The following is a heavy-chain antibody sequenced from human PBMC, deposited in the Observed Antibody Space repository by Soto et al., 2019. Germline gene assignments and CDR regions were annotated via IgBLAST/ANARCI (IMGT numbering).Heavy chain of an antibody. D-gene: IGHD2-15*01. J-gene: IGHJ6*02. CDR1: GFTFRDYY. V-gene: IGHV3-11*01. Sequence: QEQLVESGGGLVKPGGSLRLSCEASGFTFRDYYMSWIRQAPGKGLEWISYISSGGSSKFYTESVKGRFTISRDIAKNALYLQMDGLRVEDTGVYFCARRGPFNNIEVVPDYFGLDVWGQGTTVTVSS. CDR3: ARRGPFNNIEVVPDYFGLDV. CDR2: ISSGGSSK.